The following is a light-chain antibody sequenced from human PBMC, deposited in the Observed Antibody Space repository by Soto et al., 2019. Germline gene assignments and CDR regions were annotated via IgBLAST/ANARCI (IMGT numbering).Light chain of an antibody. CDR1: QSISSW. Sequence: DIQMTQSPCTLSASVGDRVTITCRASQSISSWLAWYQQKPGKAPKLLIYDASSLESGVPSRFSGSGSGTEFTLTISSLQPDDFAPYYCQQYNSYPWTFGQGTKVEIK. CDR2: DAS. V-gene: IGKV1-5*01. CDR3: QQYNSYPWT. J-gene: IGKJ1*01.